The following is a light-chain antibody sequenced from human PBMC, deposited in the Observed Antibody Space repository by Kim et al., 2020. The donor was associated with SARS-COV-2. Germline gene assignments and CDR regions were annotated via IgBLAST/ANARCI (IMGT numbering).Light chain of an antibody. Sequence: ALRHTVRITCQRDSLRNYYASWYQQKPGPAPVLVIYDKNNRPSGIPDRFSGSSSGNTASLTITGAQAEDEADYYCNSRDSSGNHVVFGGGTQLTVL. CDR1: SLRNYY. J-gene: IGLJ2*01. CDR2: DKN. CDR3: NSRDSSGNHVV. V-gene: IGLV3-19*01.